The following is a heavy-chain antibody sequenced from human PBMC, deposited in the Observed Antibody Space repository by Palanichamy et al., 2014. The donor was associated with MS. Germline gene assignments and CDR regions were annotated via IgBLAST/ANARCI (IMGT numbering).Heavy chain of an antibody. CDR1: GFTFSSYG. D-gene: IGHD1-26*01. J-gene: IGHJ6*02. CDR2: IRYDGSNK. V-gene: IGHV3-30*02. CDR3: ANEGRYQSGYYYGMDV. Sequence: QVQLVESGGGVVQPGGSLRLSCAASGFTFSSYGMHWVRQAPGKGLEWVAFIRYDGSNKYYADSVKGRFTISRDNSKNTLYLQMNSLRAEDTAVYYCANEGRYQSGYYYGMDVWGQGTTVTVSS.